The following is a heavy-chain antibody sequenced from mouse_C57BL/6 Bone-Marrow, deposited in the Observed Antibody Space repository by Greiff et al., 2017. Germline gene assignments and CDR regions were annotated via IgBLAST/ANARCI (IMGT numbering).Heavy chain of an antibody. CDR2: IWSGGST. D-gene: IGHD2-4*01. CDR3: AREGYDYYYYAMDY. Sequence: VKLMESGPGLVQPSQSLSITCTVSGFSLTSYGVHWVRQSPGKGLEWLGVIWSGGSTDYNAAFISRLSISKDNSKSQVFFKMNSLQADDTAIYYCAREGYDYYYYAMDYWGQGTSVTVSS. V-gene: IGHV2-2*01. J-gene: IGHJ4*01. CDR1: GFSLTSYG.